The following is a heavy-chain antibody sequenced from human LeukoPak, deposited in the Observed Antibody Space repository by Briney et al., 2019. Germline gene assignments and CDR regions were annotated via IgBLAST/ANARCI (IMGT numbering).Heavy chain of an antibody. V-gene: IGHV1-8*03. CDR3: ARMTVSGRDNWFDP. CDR1: GYTFTSYD. J-gene: IGHJ5*02. CDR2: LNPNSGNT. D-gene: IGHD6-19*01. Sequence: GASVKVSCKASGYTFTSYDINWVRQATGQGLEWMGWLNPNSGNTGYAQKFQGRVTITRDTSMNTAYMELSSLRSEDTAVYYCARMTVSGRDNWFDPWGQGTLVTVSS.